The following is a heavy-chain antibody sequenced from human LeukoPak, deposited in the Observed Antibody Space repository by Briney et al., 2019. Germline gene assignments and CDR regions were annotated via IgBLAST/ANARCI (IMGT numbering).Heavy chain of an antibody. Sequence: SETLSLTCTVSGGSISSYYWSWIRQPAGKGLEWIGRIYTSGSTNYNPSLKSRATMSVDTSKNQFSLKLSSVTAADTAVYYCAKDPSSSWTVNWFDPWGQGTLVTVSS. J-gene: IGHJ5*02. CDR2: IYTSGST. D-gene: IGHD6-13*01. CDR3: AKDPSSSWTVNWFDP. V-gene: IGHV4-4*07. CDR1: GGSISSYY.